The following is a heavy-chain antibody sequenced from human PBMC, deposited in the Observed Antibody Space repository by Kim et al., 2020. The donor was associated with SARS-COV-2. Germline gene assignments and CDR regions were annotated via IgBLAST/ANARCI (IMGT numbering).Heavy chain of an antibody. CDR2: INHSGST. V-gene: IGHV4-34*01. D-gene: IGHD6-19*01. CDR1: GGSFSGYY. CDR3: ARSLSGWMYYFDY. Sequence: SETLSLTCAVYGGSFSGYYWSWIRQPPGKGLEWIGEINHSGSTNYNPSLKSRVTISVDTSKNQFSLKLSSVTAADTAVYYCARSLSGWMYYFDYWGQGTLVTVSS. J-gene: IGHJ4*02.